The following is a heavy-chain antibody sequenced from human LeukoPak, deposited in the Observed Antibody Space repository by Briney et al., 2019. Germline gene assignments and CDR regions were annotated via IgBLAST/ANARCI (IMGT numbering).Heavy chain of an antibody. CDR3: AKVNPTQLLWFGEFNFDY. J-gene: IGHJ4*02. CDR1: GFTFSNYA. V-gene: IGHV3-23*01. CDR2: ISGSGGST. Sequence: GGSLRLSCAASGFTFSNYAMSWVRQAPGKGLEWVSAISGSGGSTYYADSAKGRFTISRDNSKNTLYLQMNSLRAEDTAVYYCAKVNPTQLLWFGEFNFDYWGQGTLVTVSS. D-gene: IGHD3-10*01.